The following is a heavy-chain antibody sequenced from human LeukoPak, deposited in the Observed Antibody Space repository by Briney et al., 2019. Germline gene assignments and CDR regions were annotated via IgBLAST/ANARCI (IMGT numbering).Heavy chain of an antibody. CDR3: ARYCTTATCSEGDVY. D-gene: IGHD2-2*01. Sequence: GDSVMVSCKASGYTFTGYYIHWVRQAPGQGIEWMGWTKPNSGDTRYAQKFQDRVTMTRDTSISTVYMELSGLRSDDTAVYYCARYCTTATCSEGDVYWGQGTLVTVSS. CDR1: GYTFTGYY. V-gene: IGHV1-2*02. CDR2: TKPNSGDT. J-gene: IGHJ4*02.